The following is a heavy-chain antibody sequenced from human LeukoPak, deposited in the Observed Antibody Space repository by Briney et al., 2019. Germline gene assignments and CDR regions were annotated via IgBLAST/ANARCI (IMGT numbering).Heavy chain of an antibody. CDR1: GFTFSSYE. Sequence: GGSLRLSCAASGFTFSSYEMNWVRQAPGKGLEWVSYISSSGSTIYYADSVKGRFTISRDNAKNSLYLQMNGLRAEDTAAYYCARGATDTTRWFDPWGQGTLVTVSS. J-gene: IGHJ5*02. CDR3: ARGATDTTRWFDP. CDR2: ISSSGSTI. V-gene: IGHV3-48*03. D-gene: IGHD1-7*01.